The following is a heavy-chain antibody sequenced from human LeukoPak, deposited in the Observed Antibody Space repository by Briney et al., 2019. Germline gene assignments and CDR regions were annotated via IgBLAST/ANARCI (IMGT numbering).Heavy chain of an antibody. J-gene: IGHJ3*01. CDR2: IKQDGSEK. CDR1: GFAFTDYY. CDR3: VRDRYDILTGYNDAFDV. D-gene: IGHD3-9*01. V-gene: IGHV3-7*01. Sequence: PGVSLRLSCAASGFAFTDYYMSWIRQAPGKGLEWVANIKQDGSEKYYVDSVKGRFTISRDNAKNSLYLQMNSLRAEDTAAYYCVRDRYDILTGYNDAFDVWGQGTKVFVSS.